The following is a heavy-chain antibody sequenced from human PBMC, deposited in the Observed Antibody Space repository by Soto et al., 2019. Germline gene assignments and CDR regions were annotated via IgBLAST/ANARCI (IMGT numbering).Heavy chain of an antibody. CDR3: AILKGTMVRGVTNWFDP. CDR2: IYPGDSDT. Sequence: GESLKISCKGSGYSFTSYWIGWVRQMPGKGLEWMGIIYPGDSDTRYSPSFQGQVTISADKSISTAYLQWSSLKASDTDMYYCAILKGTMVRGVTNWFDPWGQGTLVTVSS. CDR1: GYSFTSYW. V-gene: IGHV5-51*01. D-gene: IGHD3-10*01. J-gene: IGHJ5*02.